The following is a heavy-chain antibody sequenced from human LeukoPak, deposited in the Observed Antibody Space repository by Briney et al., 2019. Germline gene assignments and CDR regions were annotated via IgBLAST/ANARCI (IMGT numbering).Heavy chain of an antibody. Sequence: SVKVSCKASGGTFSSYAISWVPQAPGQGLEWIGGIIPIFGTANYAQKFQGRVTITADKSTSTAYMELSSLRSEDTAVYYCAITLRYFDWLLSYIDYWGQGTLVTVSS. CDR3: AITLRYFDWLLSYIDY. V-gene: IGHV1-69*06. CDR1: GGTFSSYA. CDR2: IIPIFGTA. J-gene: IGHJ4*02. D-gene: IGHD3-9*01.